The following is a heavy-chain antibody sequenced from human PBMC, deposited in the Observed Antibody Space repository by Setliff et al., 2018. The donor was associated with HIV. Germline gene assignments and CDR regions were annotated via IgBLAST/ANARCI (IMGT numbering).Heavy chain of an antibody. J-gene: IGHJ4*02. CDR2: IHHSGGT. CDR1: GGSFSGYF. Sequence: SETLSLTCAVYGGSFSGYFWSWVRQPPGKGLEWIGDIHHSGGTNYNPTLKSRVTISVDTSKNQFSLKLSSVNAADTAVYYCARAGNLATIAAFDYWGQGTLVTVSS. D-gene: IGHD5-12*01. V-gene: IGHV4-34*01. CDR3: ARAGNLATIAAFDY.